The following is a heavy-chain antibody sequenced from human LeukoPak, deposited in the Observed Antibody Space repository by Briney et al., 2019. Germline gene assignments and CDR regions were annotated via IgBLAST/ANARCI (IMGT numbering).Heavy chain of an antibody. CDR2: INPGGGST. CDR1: GYTFTTYY. D-gene: IGHD4-17*01. V-gene: IGHV1-46*01. J-gene: IGHJ5*02. Sequence: ASVKLSCKASGYTFTTYYMHWVRQAPGRGLEWMGIINPGGGSTTYAQKFQGRVTMTRDTSTSTVYMELSSLRSEDTAVYYCARDYGDYVNWFDPWGQRTLVTVSS. CDR3: ARDYGDYVNWFDP.